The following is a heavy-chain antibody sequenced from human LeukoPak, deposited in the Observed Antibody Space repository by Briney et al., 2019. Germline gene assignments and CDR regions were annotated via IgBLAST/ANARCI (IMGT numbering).Heavy chain of an antibody. Sequence: GGSLRLSCAASGFTFSSYRMNWVRQAPGKGLEWVSSISSSSSYIYYADSVKGRFTISRDNAKNSLYLQMNSLRAEDTAVYYCARSDYYDSSGLDYWGQGTLVTVSS. V-gene: IGHV3-21*01. CDR1: GFTFSSYR. CDR2: ISSSSSYI. CDR3: ARSDYYDSSGLDY. D-gene: IGHD3-22*01. J-gene: IGHJ4*02.